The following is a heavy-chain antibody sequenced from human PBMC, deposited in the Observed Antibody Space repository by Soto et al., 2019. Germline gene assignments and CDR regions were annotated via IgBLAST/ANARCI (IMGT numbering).Heavy chain of an antibody. CDR2: MNPNSGNT. CDR3: ARWYYDFWSAITGDWFDP. Sequence: ASVKVSCKASGYTFTSYDINWVRQATGQGLEWMGWMNPNSGNTGYAQKFQGRVTMTRNTSISTAYMELSSLRSEDTAVYYCARWYYDFWSAITGDWFDPWGQGTLVTVSS. J-gene: IGHJ5*02. V-gene: IGHV1-8*01. CDR1: GYTFTSYD. D-gene: IGHD3-3*01.